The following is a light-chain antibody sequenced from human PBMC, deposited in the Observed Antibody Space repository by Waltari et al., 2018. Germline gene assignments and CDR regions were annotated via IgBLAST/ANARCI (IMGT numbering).Light chain of an antibody. Sequence: QSLGHSDGNTYLNWFQQRPGQSPRRLIYKVSRRDAGAPDRFSGSGSGSDFTLNINRVEAEDVGVYYCMQATHWPLTFGQGTKVEIK. CDR2: KVS. J-gene: IGKJ1*01. CDR3: MQATHWPLT. V-gene: IGKV2-30*02. CDR1: QSLGHSDGNTY.